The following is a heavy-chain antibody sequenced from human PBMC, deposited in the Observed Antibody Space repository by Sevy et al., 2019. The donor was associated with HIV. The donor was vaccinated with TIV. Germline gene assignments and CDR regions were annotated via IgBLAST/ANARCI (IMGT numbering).Heavy chain of an antibody. CDR1: GFTFSSNW. V-gene: IGHV3-74*01. D-gene: IGHD3-22*01. CDR2: INSDGSST. J-gene: IGHJ1*01. Sequence: GGSLRLSCAASGFTFSSNWMHWVRQAPGKGLVWVSRINSDGSSTNYADSVKGRFTISRDNAKNTLYLQMNSLRAEDRAVYYCARDAFVLVTTRGKKDGYFQHWGQGALVTISS. CDR3: ARDAFVLVTTRGKKDGYFQH.